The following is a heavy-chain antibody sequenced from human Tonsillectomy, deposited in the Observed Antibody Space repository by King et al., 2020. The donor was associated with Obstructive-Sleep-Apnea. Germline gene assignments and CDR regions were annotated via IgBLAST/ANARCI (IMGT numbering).Heavy chain of an antibody. J-gene: IGHJ6*02. CDR1: GGSISGYY. CDR2: IHYSGNT. V-gene: IGHV4-59*01. CDR3: ARDRVDKSGSGSYYYGMDV. Sequence: QLQESGPRLVKPSETLSLTCTVSGGSISGYYWSWIRQPPGKGLGWIGYIHYSGNTNYNPSLKNRVTISVDTSKNQITLKLNSVTAADTAVFYCARDRVDKSGSGSYYYGMDVWGQGTTITVSS. D-gene: IGHD3-10*01.